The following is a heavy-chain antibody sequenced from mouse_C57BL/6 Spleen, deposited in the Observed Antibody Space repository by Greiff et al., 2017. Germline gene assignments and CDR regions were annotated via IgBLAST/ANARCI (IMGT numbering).Heavy chain of an antibody. J-gene: IGHJ4*01. D-gene: IGHD1-1*01. CDR2: IDPSDSYT. CDR3: ARGITTVVADYAMDY. Sequence: QVQLQQPGAELVRPGTSVKLSCKASGYTFTSYWMHWVKQRPGQGLEWIGVIDPSDSYTNYNQKFKGKATLTVDTSSSTAYMQLSSLTSEDSAVYYCARGITTVVADYAMDYWGQGTSVTVSS. V-gene: IGHV1-59*01. CDR1: GYTFTSYW.